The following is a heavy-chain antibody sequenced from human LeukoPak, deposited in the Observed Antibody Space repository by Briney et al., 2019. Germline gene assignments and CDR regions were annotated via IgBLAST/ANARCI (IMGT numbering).Heavy chain of an antibody. V-gene: IGHV4-59*02. CDR2: IFNSGD. J-gene: IGHJ6*02. CDR3: AKVSGTGWYYYYGLDV. CDR1: GASVNDYY. Sequence: SETLSLTCNVSGASVNDYYWTWIRQSPGKGLEWIGYIFNSGDNYNPSLKSRVTISMDTSKNQFSLKLRSVTAADSAVYYCAKVSGTGWYYYYGLDVWGQGTAVTVSS. D-gene: IGHD6-19*01.